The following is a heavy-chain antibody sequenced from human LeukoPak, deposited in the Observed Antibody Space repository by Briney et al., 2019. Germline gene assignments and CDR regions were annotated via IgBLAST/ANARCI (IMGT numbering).Heavy chain of an antibody. CDR2: IYYSGST. J-gene: IGHJ6*03. CDR3: ASARGYCSSTSCYSYYMDV. V-gene: IGHV4-31*03. Sequence: SETLSLTCTVSGGSISSGGYYWSWIRQHPGKGLEWIGYIYYSGSTYYNPSLKSRVTVSVDTSKNQFSLKLSSVTAADTAVSYCASARGYCSSTSCYSYYMDVWGKGTTVTVSS. CDR1: GGSISSGGYY. D-gene: IGHD2-2*01.